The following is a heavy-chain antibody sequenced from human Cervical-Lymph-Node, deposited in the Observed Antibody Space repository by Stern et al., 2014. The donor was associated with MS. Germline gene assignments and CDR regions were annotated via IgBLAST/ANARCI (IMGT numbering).Heavy chain of an antibody. CDR3: ARVATYYQGSGSYFDY. CDR1: GGTFSNYA. Sequence: QMQLVQSGAEVKKPGSSVKVSCKASGGTFSNYAISWVRQAPGQGLEWMGGIIPIYGTVNYAQKIQGRLTLTADESTNTAYMELSSLRSEDTAVYYCARVATYYQGSGSYFDYWGQGTLLTVSS. CDR2: IIPIYGTV. J-gene: IGHJ4*02. V-gene: IGHV1-69*01. D-gene: IGHD3-10*01.